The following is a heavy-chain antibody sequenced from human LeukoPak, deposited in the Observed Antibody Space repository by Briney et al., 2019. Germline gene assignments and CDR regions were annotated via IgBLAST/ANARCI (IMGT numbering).Heavy chain of an antibody. CDR1: GFTFSSYA. CDR2: TSGSGGST. D-gene: IGHD2-2*01. V-gene: IGHV3-23*01. Sequence: GGSLRLSCAASGFTFSSYAMSWVRQAPGKGLEWVSATSGSGGSTYYADSVKGRFTLSRDNSKNTLYLQMNSLRAEDTAVYYCAKGGGYCSSTSCYRAFDYWGQGTLVTVSS. CDR3: AKGGGYCSSTSCYRAFDY. J-gene: IGHJ4*02.